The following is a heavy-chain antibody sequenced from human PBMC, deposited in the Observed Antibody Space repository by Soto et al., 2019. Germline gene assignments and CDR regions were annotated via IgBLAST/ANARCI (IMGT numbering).Heavy chain of an antibody. J-gene: IGHJ4*02. Sequence: SETLSLTCGVYGGSFSGYYWSWIRQPPGKGLEWIGEINHSGSTNYNPSLKSRVTISVDTSKNQFSLKLSSVTAADTAVYYCARGRRNTVAGTNDFDYWGQGTLVTVSS. V-gene: IGHV4-34*01. CDR1: GGSFSGYY. CDR3: ARGRRNTVAGTNDFDY. D-gene: IGHD6-19*01. CDR2: INHSGST.